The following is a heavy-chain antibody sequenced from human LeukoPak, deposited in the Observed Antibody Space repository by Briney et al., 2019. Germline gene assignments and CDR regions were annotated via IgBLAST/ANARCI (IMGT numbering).Heavy chain of an antibody. J-gene: IGHJ4*02. Sequence: GGSLRLSCAASGFTFSSYEMNWVRQAPGKGLEWVSYISSSGSTIYYADSVKGRFTVSRDNAKNSVYLQMNSLRAEDTAVYYCAREHIRSGSYELDYWGQGTLVTVSS. CDR1: GFTFSSYE. CDR3: AREHIRSGSYELDY. D-gene: IGHD3-10*01. CDR2: ISSSGSTI. V-gene: IGHV3-48*03.